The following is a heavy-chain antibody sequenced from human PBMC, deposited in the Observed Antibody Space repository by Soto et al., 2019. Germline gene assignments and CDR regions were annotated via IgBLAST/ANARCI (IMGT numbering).Heavy chain of an antibody. Sequence: GKGLEWVAVISYDGSNKYYADSVKGRFTISRDNSKNTLYLQMNSLRAEETVFFFQAEDGIRDTVSVSAFLLNRSSDL. CDR2: ISYDGSNK. D-gene: IGHD2-15*01. J-gene: IGHJ2*01. V-gene: IGHV3-30*03. CDR3: AEDGIRDTVSVSAFLLNRSSDL.